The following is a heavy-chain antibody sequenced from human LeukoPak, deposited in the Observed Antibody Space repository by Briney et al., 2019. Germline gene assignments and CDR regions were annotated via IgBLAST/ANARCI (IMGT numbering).Heavy chain of an antibody. J-gene: IGHJ6*02. Sequence: GESLKISCKGSGYSFTSYWIGWVRQMPGKGLEWMGIIYPGDSGTRYSPSFQGQVTISADKSISTAYLQWSSLKASDTAMYYCARHSYYGSGSYEIGTPTPDVWGQGTTVTVSS. CDR3: ARHSYYGSGSYEIGTPTPDV. D-gene: IGHD3-10*01. CDR2: IYPGDSGT. V-gene: IGHV5-51*01. CDR1: GYSFTSYW.